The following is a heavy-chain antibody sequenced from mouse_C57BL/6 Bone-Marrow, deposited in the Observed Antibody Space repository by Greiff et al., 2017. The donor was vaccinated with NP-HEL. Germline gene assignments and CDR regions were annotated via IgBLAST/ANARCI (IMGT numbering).Heavy chain of an antibody. V-gene: IGHV5-15*01. CDR2: ISNLAYSI. CDR3: ARQGKLRSSMGY. CDR1: GFTFSDYG. Sequence: EVKLVESGGGLVQPGGSLKLSCAASGFTFSDYGMAWVRQAPRKGPEWVAFISNLAYSIYYADTVTGRFTISRENDKNTLYLEMSSLRSEDTAVYYCARQGKLRSSMGYWGQGTSVTVSS. D-gene: IGHD1-1*01. J-gene: IGHJ4*01.